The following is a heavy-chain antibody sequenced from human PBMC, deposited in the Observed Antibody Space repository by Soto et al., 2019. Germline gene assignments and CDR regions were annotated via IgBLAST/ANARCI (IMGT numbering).Heavy chain of an antibody. Sequence: SETLSLTCSVSGGSVATGGTYWSWARLLPGKGLQWVGYIYYTGAAYYNPALQSRVTISLDTSENQFSLKLTSVTAADTAVYFCARGTFNTIYFDFWGQGRQVTVSS. J-gene: IGHJ4*02. CDR1: GGSVATGGTY. V-gene: IGHV4-31*03. CDR2: IYYTGAA. D-gene: IGHD2-2*01. CDR3: ARGTFNTIYFDF.